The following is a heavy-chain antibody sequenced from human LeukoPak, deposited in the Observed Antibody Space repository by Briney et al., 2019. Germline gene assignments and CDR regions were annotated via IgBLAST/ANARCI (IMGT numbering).Heavy chain of an antibody. D-gene: IGHD3-10*01. CDR3: TTGIRGD. Sequence: TGGSLRLSCTTSGFNFNNAWMNWVRQAPGKGLEWVGRIKSRTDGGTTVYSAPVKGRFTISRDDSKNTLNLQMNSLKTEDTAVYYCTTGIRGDWGQGTLVTVSS. CDR2: IKSRTDGGTT. V-gene: IGHV3-15*07. CDR1: GFNFNNAW. J-gene: IGHJ4*02.